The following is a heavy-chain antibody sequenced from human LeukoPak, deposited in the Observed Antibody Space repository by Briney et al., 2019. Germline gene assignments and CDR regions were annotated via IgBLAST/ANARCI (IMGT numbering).Heavy chain of an antibody. D-gene: IGHD6-13*01. CDR3: ASTYSSSWGAGAFDI. Sequence: GSLRLSCAASGFTFSSYAMSWIRQPPGKGLEWIGYMYYSGSTNYNPSLKSRVTISVDTSKNQFSLKLSSVTAADTAVYYCASTYSSSWGAGAFDIWGQGTMVTVSS. J-gene: IGHJ3*02. CDR1: GFTFSSYA. CDR2: MYYSGST. V-gene: IGHV4-59*08.